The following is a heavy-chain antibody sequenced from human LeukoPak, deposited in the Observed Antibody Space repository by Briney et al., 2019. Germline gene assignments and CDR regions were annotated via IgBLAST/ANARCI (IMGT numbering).Heavy chain of an antibody. Sequence: PRGSLRLSCAASGFTFSSYAMSWVRQAPGKGLEWVSAISGSGGSTYYADSVKGRFTISRDNSKNTLYLQMNSLRAEDTAVYYCAKDGQQWLDLGWFDPWGQGTLVTVSS. J-gene: IGHJ5*02. CDR3: AKDGQQWLDLGWFDP. CDR1: GFTFSSYA. D-gene: IGHD6-19*01. CDR2: ISGSGGST. V-gene: IGHV3-23*01.